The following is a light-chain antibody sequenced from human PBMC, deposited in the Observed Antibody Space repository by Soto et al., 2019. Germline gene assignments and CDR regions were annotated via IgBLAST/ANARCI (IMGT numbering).Light chain of an antibody. CDR2: EDS. CDR3: SSYTSSSTLV. V-gene: IGLV2-14*01. J-gene: IGLJ1*01. Sequence: QSARTQPASVSGSPGQSITISCTGTSSDVGGYNYVSWYQQHPGKAPKLMIYEDSNRPSGVSNRFSGSKSGNTASLTISGLQAEDEADYYCSSYTSSSTLVFGTGTKLTVL. CDR1: SSDVGGYNY.